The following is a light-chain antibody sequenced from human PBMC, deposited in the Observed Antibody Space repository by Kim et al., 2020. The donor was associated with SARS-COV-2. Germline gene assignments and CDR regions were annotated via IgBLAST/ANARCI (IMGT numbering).Light chain of an antibody. CDR2: VGTGGIVG. J-gene: IGLJ2*01. CDR1: SGYSNYK. Sequence: CTLSSGYSNYKVDWYQQRPGKGPRFVMRVGTGGIVGSKGDGIPDRFSVLGSGLNRYLTIKNIQEEDESDYHCGADHGSGSNFVKVFGGGTQLTVL. CDR3: GADHGSGSNFVKV. V-gene: IGLV9-49*01.